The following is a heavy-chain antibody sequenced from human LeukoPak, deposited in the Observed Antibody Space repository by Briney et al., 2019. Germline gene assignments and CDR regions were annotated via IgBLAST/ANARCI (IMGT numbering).Heavy chain of an antibody. D-gene: IGHD6-19*01. J-gene: IGHJ1*01. V-gene: IGHV3-74*01. CDR2: INSDGSST. CDR3: AREGGGVIAVAGSYFQH. Sequence: GGSLRLSCAASGFTFSSYWMHWVRQAPGKGLVWVSRINSDGSSTSNADSVKGRLTISRDNAKNTLYLQMNSLTAEDTAAYYCAREGGGVIAVAGSYFQHWGQGTLVTVSS. CDR1: GFTFSSYW.